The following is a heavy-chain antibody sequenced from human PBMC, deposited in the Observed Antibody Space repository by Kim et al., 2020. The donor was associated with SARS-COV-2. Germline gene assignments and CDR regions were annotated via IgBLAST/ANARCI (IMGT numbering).Heavy chain of an antibody. Sequence: SETLSLTCAVYGGSFSGYYWSWIRQPPGKGLEWIGEINHSGSTNYNPSLKSRVTISVDTSKNQFSLKLSSVTAADTAVYYCARGEDSGMDVWGQGTTVT. J-gene: IGHJ6*02. CDR3: ARGEDSGMDV. CDR1: GGSFSGYY. D-gene: IGHD2-15*01. CDR2: INHSGST. V-gene: IGHV4-34*01.